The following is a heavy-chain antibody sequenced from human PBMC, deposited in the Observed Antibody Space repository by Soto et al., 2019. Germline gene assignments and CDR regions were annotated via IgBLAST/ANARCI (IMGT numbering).Heavy chain of an antibody. CDR3: ARGWGYDSNDYYYAY. Sequence: QVQLVQSGAEVRKPGSSVKVSCKASGGTFSRHAISWVRQAPGQVLEWMVGIIPIFGTANHAQKFQGRVTIIADESTSTVYMELSSLRSEDTAMYYCARGWGYDSNDYYYAYWGQGTLVIVSS. D-gene: IGHD3-22*01. J-gene: IGHJ4*02. CDR2: IIPIFGTA. V-gene: IGHV1-69*01. CDR1: GGTFSRHA.